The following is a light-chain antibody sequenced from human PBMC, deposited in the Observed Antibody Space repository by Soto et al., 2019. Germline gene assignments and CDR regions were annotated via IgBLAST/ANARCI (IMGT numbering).Light chain of an antibody. CDR2: DAS. Sequence: DIQMRQSHSTPSGSIAEPSTITSRASQTISSWLAWYQQKPGKAPKLLIYDASTLMSGVPSRFSGSGSGTEFTLTITSLQPADIATYYCQQYNRDSTVGHGNKVAIK. J-gene: IGKJ1*01. CDR1: QTISSW. V-gene: IGKV1-5*01. CDR3: QQYNRDST.